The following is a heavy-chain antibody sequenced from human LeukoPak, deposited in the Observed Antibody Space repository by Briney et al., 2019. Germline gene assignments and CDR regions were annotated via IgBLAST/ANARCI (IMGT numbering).Heavy chain of an antibody. D-gene: IGHD2-15*01. V-gene: IGHV1-2*06. J-gene: IGHJ5*02. CDR1: GYTFTGYY. CDR3: ARGYCSGGTCYLVENWFDP. Sequence: GASVKVSCKASGYTFTGYYMYWVRQAPGQGLEWMGRINPNSGGTDYAQNFQGRVTMTRDTSISTAYMELSRLRSDDTAVYYCARGYCSGGTCYLVENWFDPWGQGTLVTVSP. CDR2: INPNSGGT.